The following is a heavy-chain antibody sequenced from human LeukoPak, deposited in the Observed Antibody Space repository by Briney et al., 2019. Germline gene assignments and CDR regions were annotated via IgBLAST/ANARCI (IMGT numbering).Heavy chain of an antibody. D-gene: IGHD2-15*01. CDR3: SKGGHFDY. CDR2: IRSKVSGGTT. J-gene: IGHJ4*02. Sequence: PGRSLRLSCTASGFPFGDYTMSWGRQAPGKGLEWAGFIRSKVSGGTTEYAASVKGRFTISRDDSKNIAYLQMNSLETDDTAVYYCSKGGHFDYWGQGTLVTVSS. V-gene: IGHV3-49*04. CDR1: GFPFGDYT.